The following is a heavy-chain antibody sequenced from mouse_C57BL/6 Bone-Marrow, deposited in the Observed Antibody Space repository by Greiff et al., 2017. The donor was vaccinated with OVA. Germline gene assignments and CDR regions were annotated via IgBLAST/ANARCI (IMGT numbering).Heavy chain of an antibody. V-gene: IGHV1-61*01. Sequence: QVQLKQPGAELVRPGSSVKLSCKASGYTFTSYWMDWVKQRPGQGLEWIGNIYPSDSETHYNQKFKDKATLTVDKSSSTAYMQLSSLTSEDSAVSDCAREGYRAWFAYWGQGTLVTVSA. CDR1: GYTFTSYW. CDR3: AREGYRAWFAY. J-gene: IGHJ3*01. CDR2: IYPSDSET. D-gene: IGHD3-1*01.